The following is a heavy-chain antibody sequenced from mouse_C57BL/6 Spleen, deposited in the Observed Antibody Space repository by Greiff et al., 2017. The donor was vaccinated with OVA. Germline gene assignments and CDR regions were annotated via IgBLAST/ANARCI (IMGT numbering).Heavy chain of an antibody. V-gene: IGHV8-12*01. CDR2: IYWDDDK. CDR1: GFSLSTSGMG. CDR3: ARSRGYGSSPYFDY. J-gene: IGHJ2*01. D-gene: IGHD1-1*01. Sequence: QVTLKVCGPGILQSSQTLSLTCSFSGFSLSTSGMGVSWIRQPSGKGLEWLAHIYWDDDKRYNPSLKSRLTISKDTSRNQVFLKITSVDTADTATYYCARSRGYGSSPYFDYWGQGTTLTVSS.